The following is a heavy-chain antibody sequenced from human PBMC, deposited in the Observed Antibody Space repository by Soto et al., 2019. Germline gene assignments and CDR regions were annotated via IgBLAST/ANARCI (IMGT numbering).Heavy chain of an antibody. J-gene: IGHJ5*02. CDR2: FYTSGNT. CDR1: GGSVSSYY. V-gene: IGHV4-4*07. D-gene: IGHD7-27*01. CDR3: ASDSTGWFDP. Sequence: TSETLSLTCTVSGGSVSSYYWSWIRQPAGKGLEWIGRFYTSGNTNYNPSLKGRVTMSLDTSKNQFSLKLSSVTAADTAVYFCASDSTGWFDPWGQGTLVTVSS.